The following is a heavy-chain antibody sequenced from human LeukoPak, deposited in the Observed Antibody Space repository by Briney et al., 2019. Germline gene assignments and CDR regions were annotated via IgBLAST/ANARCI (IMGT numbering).Heavy chain of an antibody. J-gene: IGHJ4*02. CDR3: GRFRSTGWYYFYY. CDR1: GGSVSSNTYH. CDR2: IYHTGAS. Sequence: SSETLSLTCSVSGGSVSSNTYHGRWVRQPPGKGLEWIGYIYHTGASHFNPSLKSRVTISLDTSKNQCALKLSFVTAADTAVYFCGRFRSTGWYYFYYWGQGTLVTVST. V-gene: IGHV4-61*01. D-gene: IGHD2-2*01.